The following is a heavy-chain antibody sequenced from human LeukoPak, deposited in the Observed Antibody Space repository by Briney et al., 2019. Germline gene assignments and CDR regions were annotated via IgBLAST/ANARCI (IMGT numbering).Heavy chain of an antibody. V-gene: IGHV1-8*01. CDR2: MNPNIGNT. D-gene: IGHD3-22*01. CDR1: GYTFTSYD. J-gene: IGHJ4*02. CDR3: ARGRYYDSSGSLTNDY. Sequence: ASVKVSCKASGYTFTSYDINWVRQATGQGLEWMGWMNPNIGNTGYAQKFQCRVTMTRNTSISTAYMELSSLRSEDTAVYYCARGRYYDSSGSLTNDYWGEGPLVTVSS.